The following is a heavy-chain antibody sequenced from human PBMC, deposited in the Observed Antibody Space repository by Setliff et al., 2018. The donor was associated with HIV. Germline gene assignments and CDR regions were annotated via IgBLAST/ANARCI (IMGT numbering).Heavy chain of an antibody. CDR3: ARGGPGSSFGYDWFDP. CDR2: IYPRGGGT. CDR1: GYTFTSYY. J-gene: IGHJ5*02. V-gene: IGHV1-46*01. Sequence: ASVKVSCKASGYTFTSYYIHWVRQAPGQGLEWMGIIYPRGGGTTYAQTFQGRATMTSDTSTNNVHMYLSSLRSEDTAIYYCARGGPGSSFGYDWFDPWGQGTPVTVSS. D-gene: IGHD5-18*01.